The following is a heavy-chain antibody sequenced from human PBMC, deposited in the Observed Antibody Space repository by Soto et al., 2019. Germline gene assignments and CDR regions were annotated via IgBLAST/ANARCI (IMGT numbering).Heavy chain of an antibody. CDR2: ISSGGVTS. D-gene: IGHD1-20*01. J-gene: IGHJ5*02. CDR1: GFIVSDYY. Sequence: PGGSLRLGCAASGFIVSDYYMTWIRQAPGKGLEWISDISSGGVTSYFADSVRGRFTISRDNANNSLYLQMNNLRAEDTAIYYCARRLTGRTTGDWFDPWGQGTLVTVSS. CDR3: ARRLTGRTTGDWFDP. V-gene: IGHV3-11*01.